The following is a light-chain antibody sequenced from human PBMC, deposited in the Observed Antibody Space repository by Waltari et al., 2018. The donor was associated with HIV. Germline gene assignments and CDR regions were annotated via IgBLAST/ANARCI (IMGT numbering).Light chain of an antibody. CDR1: KLGNEY. J-gene: IGLJ2*01. CDR2: KDT. V-gene: IGLV3-1*01. CDR3: QAWDNSVVV. Sequence: SYELTQPPSMSVSPGQTANITCSGDKLGNEYACWYQQKAGQSPVLVIFKDTRRPSGIPERFSGSTSGNTATLTISGALPAADEGDYYCQAWDNSVVVFGGGTRLTVL.